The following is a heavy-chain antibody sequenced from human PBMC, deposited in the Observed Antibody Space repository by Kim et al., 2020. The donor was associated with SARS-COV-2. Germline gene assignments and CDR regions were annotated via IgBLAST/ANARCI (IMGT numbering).Heavy chain of an antibody. Sequence: ASVKVSCKASGYTFTSYAMHWVRQAPGQRLEWMGWINAGNGNTKYSQKFQGRVTITRDTSASTAYMELSSLRSEDTAVYYCARDADDSSGYYGDDAFDIWGQGTMVTVSS. V-gene: IGHV1-3*01. CDR2: INAGNGNT. D-gene: IGHD3-22*01. CDR1: GYTFTSYA. J-gene: IGHJ3*02. CDR3: ARDADDSSGYYGDDAFDI.